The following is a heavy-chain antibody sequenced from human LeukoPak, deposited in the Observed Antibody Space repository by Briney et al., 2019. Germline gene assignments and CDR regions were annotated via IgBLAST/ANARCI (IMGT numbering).Heavy chain of an antibody. CDR2: IKKTGIET. Sequence: GGSLRLSCAGSGFTFSHFWMSWVRQAPGKGLEWVAYIKKTGIETYYLDSVKGRFTITRDNNRNSLFLQMYSLRAEDTAVYFCARENGYCSGSDCYSYFDSWGQGTLVTVSS. D-gene: IGHD2-15*01. CDR1: GFTFSHFW. V-gene: IGHV3-7*01. J-gene: IGHJ4*02. CDR3: ARENGYCSGSDCYSYFDS.